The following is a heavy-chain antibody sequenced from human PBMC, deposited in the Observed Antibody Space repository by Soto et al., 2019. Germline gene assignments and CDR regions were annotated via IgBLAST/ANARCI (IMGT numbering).Heavy chain of an antibody. CDR3: ARERYTGYTNFDS. CDR1: GYTFTNHY. Sequence: QVQLVQSGAEVRKPGASVKVSCRTSGYTFTNHYMHWVRQAPGQGLEWMGWINPNSGDTNIAQRFQGRVTMTSDTSLSTAYMQLSRLRSDDTAIYYCARERYTGYTNFDSWGLGTLVIVSS. J-gene: IGHJ4*02. CDR2: INPNSGDT. D-gene: IGHD5-12*01. V-gene: IGHV1-2*02.